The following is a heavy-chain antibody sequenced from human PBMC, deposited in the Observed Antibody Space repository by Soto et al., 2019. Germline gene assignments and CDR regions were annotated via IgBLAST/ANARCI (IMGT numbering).Heavy chain of an antibody. D-gene: IGHD4-17*01. J-gene: IGHJ4*02. V-gene: IGHV1-69*02. CDR3: AEGNDCGDDRGVY. Sequence: VQLAQSGAEVKKPGSSVKVSCKTSGCTFSSYTISWVRQAPGQGLEWMGRLIPILGIANYAKKFQGRVTLTADKSTSKAYMELSSLRSEDTAVYYCAEGNDCGDDRGVYWGQGTLVTVSS. CDR2: LIPILGIA. CDR1: GCTFSSYT.